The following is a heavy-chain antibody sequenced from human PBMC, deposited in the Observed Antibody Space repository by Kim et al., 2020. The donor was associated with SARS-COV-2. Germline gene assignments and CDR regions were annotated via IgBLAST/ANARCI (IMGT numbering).Heavy chain of an antibody. J-gene: IGHJ4*02. Sequence: ASVKVSCKASGYTFTSYYMHWVRQAPGQGLEWMGIINPSGGSTSYAQKFQGRVTMTRDTSTSTVYMELSSLRSEDTAVYYCLVVTAITNDLDYWGQGTLVTVSS. V-gene: IGHV1-46*01. D-gene: IGHD2-21*02. CDR2: INPSGGST. CDR1: GYTFTSYY. CDR3: LVVTAITNDLDY.